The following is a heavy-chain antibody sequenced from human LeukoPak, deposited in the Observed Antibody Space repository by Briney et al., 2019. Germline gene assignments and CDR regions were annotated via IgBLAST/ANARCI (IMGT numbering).Heavy chain of an antibody. V-gene: IGHV3-7*01. D-gene: IGHD1-26*01. CDR3: ARELGEVGATTDYFDY. J-gene: IGHJ4*02. CDR1: GFTFSSYW. CDR2: IKQDGSEK. Sequence: GGALRLSCAASGFTFSSYWMSWVRQAPGKGLEWVANIKQDGSEKYYADSVKGRFTISRDKAKNSLYLQMNSLRAEDTAVYYCARELGEVGATTDYFDYWGQGTLVTVSS.